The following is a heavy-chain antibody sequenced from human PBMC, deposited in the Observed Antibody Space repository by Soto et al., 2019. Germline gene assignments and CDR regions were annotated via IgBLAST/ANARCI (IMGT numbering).Heavy chain of an antibody. V-gene: IGHV3-74*01. J-gene: IGHJ4*01. CDR2: INTDGSTT. CDR3: STDTFGPRDQ. D-gene: IGHD3-10*01. Sequence: EVQLVESGGGLDQPGGSLRLSCAASGFIFSNYWMHWVRQAPGKGLVWVSRINTDGSTTTYADSVKGRITISRDNAKSTLYLQMNSLRAEDTAVYLCSTDTFGPRDQWGPGTLVTVSS. CDR1: GFIFSNYW.